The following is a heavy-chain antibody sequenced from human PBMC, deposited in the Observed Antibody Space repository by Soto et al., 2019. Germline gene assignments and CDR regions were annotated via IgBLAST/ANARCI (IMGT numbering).Heavy chain of an antibody. J-gene: IGHJ4*02. Sequence: GASVKVSCKASGYTFTGYYMHWLRQAPGQGLEWMGWINSNSGGTNYAQKLQGWVTMTRDTSISTAYMELSRLRSDDTAVYYCAREVVAATPTDIWYYDYWGQGTLVTVSS. D-gene: IGHD2-15*01. CDR2: INSNSGGT. CDR1: GYTFTGYY. V-gene: IGHV1-2*04. CDR3: AREVVAATPTDIWYYDY.